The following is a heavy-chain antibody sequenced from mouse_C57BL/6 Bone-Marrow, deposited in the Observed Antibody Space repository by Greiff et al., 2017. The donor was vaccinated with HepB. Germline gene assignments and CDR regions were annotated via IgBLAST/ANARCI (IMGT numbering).Heavy chain of an antibody. J-gene: IGHJ3*01. CDR1: GYTFTSYW. D-gene: IGHD2-2*01. Sequence: VQLQQPGAELVKPGASVKLSCKASGYTFTSYWMHWVKQRPGQGLEWIGMIHPNSGSTNYNEKFKSKATLTVDKSSSTAYMQLSSLTSEDSAVYYCARKAYGYESSWFAYWGKGTLVTVSA. V-gene: IGHV1-64*01. CDR2: IHPNSGST. CDR3: ARKAYGYESSWFAY.